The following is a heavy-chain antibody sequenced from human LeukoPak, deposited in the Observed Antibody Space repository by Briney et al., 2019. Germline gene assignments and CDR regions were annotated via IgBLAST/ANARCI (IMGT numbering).Heavy chain of an antibody. Sequence: GSLRLSCAASGFTVSSNYMSWVRQAPGKGLGWVSVIYSGGSTYYADSVKGRFTISRDNSKNTLYLRMNSLRAEDTAVYYCARDRRETMITFGGVMTAGWFDPWGQGTLVTVSS. J-gene: IGHJ5*02. V-gene: IGHV3-53*01. CDR3: ARDRRETMITFGGVMTAGWFDP. D-gene: IGHD3-16*01. CDR2: IYSGGST. CDR1: GFTVSSNY.